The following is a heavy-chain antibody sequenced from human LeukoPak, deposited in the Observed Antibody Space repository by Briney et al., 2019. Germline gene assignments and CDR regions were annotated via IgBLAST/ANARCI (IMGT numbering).Heavy chain of an antibody. D-gene: IGHD2-21*01. CDR1: GGSFSDYY. J-gene: IGHJ4*02. CDR2: IYYSGST. CDR3: ASFYQAYYFDY. Sequence: PSETLSLTCAVYGGSFSDYYWSWIRQPRGKGLEWIGYIYYSGSTYYNPSLKSRVTISVDTSKNQFSLKLSSVTAADTAVYYCASFYQAYYFDYWGQGTLVTVSS. V-gene: IGHV4-30-4*01.